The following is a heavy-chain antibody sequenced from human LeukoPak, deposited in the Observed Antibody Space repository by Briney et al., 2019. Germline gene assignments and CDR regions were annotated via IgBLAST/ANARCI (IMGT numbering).Heavy chain of an antibody. J-gene: IGHJ3*02. CDR1: GGSFSGYY. CDR2: INHSGST. Sequence: PSETLSLTCAVYGGSFSGYYWSWIRQPPGKGLEWIGEINHSGSTNYNPSLKSRVTISVDTSKNQFSLKLSSVTAADTAMYYCARVMARHEGFDIWGQGTMVTVSS. V-gene: IGHV4-34*01. CDR3: ARVMARHEGFDI. D-gene: IGHD5-24*01.